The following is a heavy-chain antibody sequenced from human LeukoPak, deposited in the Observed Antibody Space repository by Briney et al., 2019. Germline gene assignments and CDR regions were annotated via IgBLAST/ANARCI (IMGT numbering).Heavy chain of an antibody. V-gene: IGHV4-39*01. D-gene: IGHD6-13*01. Sequence: PSETLSLTCTVSGGSISSSSYYWGWIRQPPGKGLEWIGSIYYSGSTYYNPSLKSRVTISVDTSKNQFSLKLSSVTAADTAVYYCARLRASSSWGTYYYYYGMDVWGQGTTVTVSS. CDR1: GGSISSSSYY. CDR3: ARLRASSSWGTYYYYYGMDV. CDR2: IYYSGST. J-gene: IGHJ6*02.